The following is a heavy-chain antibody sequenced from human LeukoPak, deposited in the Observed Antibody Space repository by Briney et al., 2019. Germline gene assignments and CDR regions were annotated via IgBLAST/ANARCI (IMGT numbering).Heavy chain of an antibody. CDR2: IYYSGST. CDR1: GGSISSSSYY. Sequence: SETLSLTCTVSGGSISSSSYYWGWIRQPPGKGLEWIGSIYYSGSTYYNPSLKSRVTISVDTSKSQFSLKLSSVTAADTAVYYCARGVRSSSRYKWFDPWGQGTLVTVSS. J-gene: IGHJ5*02. CDR3: ARGVRSSSRYKWFDP. D-gene: IGHD6-13*01. V-gene: IGHV4-39*01.